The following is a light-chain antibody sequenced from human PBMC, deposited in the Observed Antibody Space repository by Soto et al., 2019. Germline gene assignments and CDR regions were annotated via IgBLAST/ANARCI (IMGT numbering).Light chain of an antibody. CDR2: KAS. CDR3: QQYNRYPYT. CDR1: QSISSW. J-gene: IGKJ2*01. Sequence: DIQMTQSPSTLSASVGDRVTITCRASQSISSWLAWYQQKPGKAPKLLIYKASSLESGVPSRFSGSGSGPEFTLTISSLQPDDFATYYCQQYNRYPYTFGQGTKLEIK. V-gene: IGKV1-5*03.